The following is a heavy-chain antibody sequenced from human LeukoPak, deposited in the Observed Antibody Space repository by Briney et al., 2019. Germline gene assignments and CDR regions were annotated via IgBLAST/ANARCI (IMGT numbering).Heavy chain of an antibody. D-gene: IGHD4-23*01. V-gene: IGHV1-69*16. CDR1: GGTYSRHS. J-gene: IGHJ1*01. CDR3: ATYGGNTAEYFQH. Sequence: ASVKVSCKASGGTYSRHSITWVRQAPGQGLEWMGGIVPPLGTANCAQKFQGRVTITTDESTNTAYMELTSLTSEDAAVYYCATYGGNTAEYFQHWGQRTLVSVSS. CDR2: IVPPLGTA.